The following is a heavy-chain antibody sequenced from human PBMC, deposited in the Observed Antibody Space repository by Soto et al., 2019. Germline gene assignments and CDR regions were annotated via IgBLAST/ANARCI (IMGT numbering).Heavy chain of an antibody. D-gene: IGHD2-15*01. CDR2: TYYRSRWYN. CDR1: GDSVSSNSAA. CDR3: AGPSSLQWYYMDV. J-gene: IGHJ6*03. V-gene: IGHV6-1*01. Sequence: PSQTLSLTCAISGDSVSSNSAAWNWIRQSPSRGLEWLGRTYYRSRWYNDYAVSVRSRITVNADTSKNQFSLHLNSVTPEDTAVYYCAGPSSLQWYYMDVWDKGTTVIVSS.